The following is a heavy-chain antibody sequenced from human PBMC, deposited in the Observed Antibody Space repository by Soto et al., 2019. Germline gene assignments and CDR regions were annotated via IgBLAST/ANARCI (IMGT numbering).Heavy chain of an antibody. V-gene: IGHV3-23*01. CDR2: ISATGGST. CDR3: AKDRLAGNFDY. Sequence: TGGSLRLSCAPSGFTFNNYAMNWVRPTPGKGLEWVATISATGGSTYYADSVKGRFTISRDNSKNTLYLQMNGLRVEDTAVYYCAKDRLAGNFDYWGQGTQVTVSS. CDR1: GFTFNNYA. J-gene: IGHJ4*02.